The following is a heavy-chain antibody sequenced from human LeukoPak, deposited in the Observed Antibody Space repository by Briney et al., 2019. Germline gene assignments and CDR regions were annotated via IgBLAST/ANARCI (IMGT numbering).Heavy chain of an antibody. CDR1: GGSISSYY. Sequence: SETLSLTCTVSGGSISSYYWSWIRQPAGKGLEWIGRIYTSGSTNYNPSLKSRVTISVDKSKNQFSLKLSSVTAADTAVYYCARDGLPGYDSSGYYLNRGQGTLVTVSS. CDR2: IYTSGST. V-gene: IGHV4-4*07. CDR3: ARDGLPGYDSSGYYLN. J-gene: IGHJ4*02. D-gene: IGHD3-22*01.